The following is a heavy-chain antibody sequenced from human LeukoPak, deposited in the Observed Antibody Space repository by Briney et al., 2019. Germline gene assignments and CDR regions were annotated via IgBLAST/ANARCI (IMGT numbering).Heavy chain of an antibody. Sequence: AETLSLTCTVSGGSISSYYWSWIRQPPGKGPEWIGYINYSGSTNYNPFPKSRVTISVDTFKSPFCLKQSSVTAAETALYYCARDRRGDWADNWFDAWGQGTLVTVSS. D-gene: IGHD2-21*02. CDR2: INYSGST. V-gene: IGHV4-59*01. CDR3: ARDRRGDWADNWFDA. J-gene: IGHJ5*02. CDR1: GGSISSYY.